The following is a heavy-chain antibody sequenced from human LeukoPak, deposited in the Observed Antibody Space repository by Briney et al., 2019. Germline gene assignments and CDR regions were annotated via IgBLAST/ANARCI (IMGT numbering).Heavy chain of an antibody. J-gene: IGHJ5*02. V-gene: IGHV3-23*01. CDR3: AKDPYSGYVRNNWFDP. Sequence: TGGSLRLSCAASGFTFSSYAMSWVRQAPGKGLEWVSDISGHGDSTYYADSVKGRFTISRDNSKNTLYLQMNSLRAEDTAIYYCAKDPYSGYVRNNWFDPWGQGTLVTVSS. CDR2: ISGHGDST. D-gene: IGHD5-12*01. CDR1: GFTFSSYA.